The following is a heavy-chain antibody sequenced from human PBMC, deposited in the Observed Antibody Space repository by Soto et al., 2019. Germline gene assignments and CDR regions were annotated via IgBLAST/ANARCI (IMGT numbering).Heavy chain of an antibody. D-gene: IGHD1-7*01. V-gene: IGHV3-13*01. CDR1: GFTFSGFD. CDR2: IGTAGDT. J-gene: IGHJ5*02. CDR3: AKSQELVTHFFHX. Sequence: SEGSLRLSFEASGFTFSGFDMHWVRQPTGKGLEWVSSIGTAGDTYYAVSVKGRFTISRDNAKKSLSLQMNSLRAGDMAVYFCAKSQELVTHFFHXWGQVTQFTVSX.